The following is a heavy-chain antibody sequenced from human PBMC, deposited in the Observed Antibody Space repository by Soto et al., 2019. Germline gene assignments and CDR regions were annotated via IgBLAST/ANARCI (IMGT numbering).Heavy chain of an antibody. Sequence: GGSLRLSCAASGFTFSSYSMNWVRQAPGKGLEWVSSISSSSSYIYYADSVKGRFTISRDNAKNSLYLQMNSLRAEDTAVYYCAREIKLVGAARDWNYGGAFDIWGQGTMVTVSS. CDR2: ISSSSSYI. J-gene: IGHJ3*02. CDR1: GFTFSSYS. V-gene: IGHV3-21*01. D-gene: IGHD1-7*01. CDR3: AREIKLVGAARDWNYGGAFDI.